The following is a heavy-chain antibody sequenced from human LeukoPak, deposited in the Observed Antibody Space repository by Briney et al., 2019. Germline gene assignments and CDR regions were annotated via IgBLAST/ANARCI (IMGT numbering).Heavy chain of an antibody. V-gene: IGHV4-59*01. CDR2: IYYSGST. CDR3: ARERGYSGYAPLDY. J-gene: IGHJ4*02. Sequence: PSETLSLTCTVSGGSISSYYWSWIRQPPGKGLEWIGYIYYSGSTNYNPSLKSRVTISVDTSKNQFSLKLGSVTAADTAVYYCARERGYSGYAPLDYWGQGTLVTVSS. D-gene: IGHD5-12*01. CDR1: GGSISSYY.